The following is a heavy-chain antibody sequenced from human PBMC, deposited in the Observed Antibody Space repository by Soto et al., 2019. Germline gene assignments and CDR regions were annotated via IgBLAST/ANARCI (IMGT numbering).Heavy chain of an antibody. D-gene: IGHD3-9*01. J-gene: IGHJ6*02. CDR3: ARQFNDILAGNYNYGMDV. V-gene: IGHV4-59*08. CDR2: IYYSGST. Sequence: PPGKGLEWIGYIYYSGSTYYNPSLKSRVTISIDTSKNQFSLSLTSVTAADTAVYYCARQFNDILAGNYNYGMDVSGQGTTVTVSS.